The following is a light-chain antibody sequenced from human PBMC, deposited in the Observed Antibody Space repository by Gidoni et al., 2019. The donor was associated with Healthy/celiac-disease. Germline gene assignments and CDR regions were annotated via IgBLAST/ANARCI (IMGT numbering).Light chain of an antibody. V-gene: IGKV1-39*01. CDR2: AAS. CDR1: QSISSY. J-gene: IGKJ1*01. CDR3: QQSYSTPRT. Sequence: IQITQSPSSLSASVGDRVTITCRESQSISSYLNWYQQKPGKAPKLLIYAASSLQSGVPSRFSGSGSGTDFTITISSLQPEDFATYYCQQSYSTPRTFGQXTKVEIK.